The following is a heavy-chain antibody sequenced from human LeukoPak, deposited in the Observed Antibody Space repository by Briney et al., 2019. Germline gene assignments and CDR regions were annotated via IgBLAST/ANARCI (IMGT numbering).Heavy chain of an antibody. J-gene: IGHJ4*02. D-gene: IGHD2-2*01. CDR3: ARDLGSGEYQLLGFDY. CDR2: ISYDGSNK. CDR1: GFTFSSYA. Sequence: HPGGSLRLSCAASGFTFSSYAMHWVRQAPGKGLEWVAVISYDGSNKYYADSVKGRFTISRDNSKNTLYLQMNSLRAEDTAVYYCARDLGSGEYQLLGFDYWGQGTLVTASS. V-gene: IGHV3-30-3*01.